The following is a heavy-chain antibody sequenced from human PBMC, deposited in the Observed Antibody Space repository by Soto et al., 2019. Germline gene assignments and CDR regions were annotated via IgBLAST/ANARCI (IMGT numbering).Heavy chain of an antibody. J-gene: IGHJ3*02. D-gene: IGHD3-22*01. CDR1: WYTFTRYY. CDR3: ARARAGDSSGYYHDAFDI. CDR2: INPSGGST. Sequence: GASGKVSWEASWYTFTRYYMHWGRQAPGQGLEWMGIINPSGGSTSYAQKFQGRVTMTRDTSTSTVYMELSSLRSEDTAVYYCARARAGDSSGYYHDAFDIWGQGTMVTVSS. V-gene: IGHV1-46*01.